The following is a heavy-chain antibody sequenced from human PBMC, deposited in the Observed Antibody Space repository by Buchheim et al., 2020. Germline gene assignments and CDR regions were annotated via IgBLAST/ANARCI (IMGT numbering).Heavy chain of an antibody. V-gene: IGHV4-59*01. CDR2: IYYCGCT. Sequence: QVQLQESGPGLVKPSETLSLTCTVSGGSISSYYWSWIRQPPGKGLAWIGYIYYCGCTNYNPSLKSRVTISVDTSKNQFSLKLSSVTAADTAVYYCARGADFWSGYYGHYYYGMDVWGQGTT. D-gene: IGHD3-3*01. CDR3: ARGADFWSGYYGHYYYGMDV. J-gene: IGHJ6*02. CDR1: GGSISSYY.